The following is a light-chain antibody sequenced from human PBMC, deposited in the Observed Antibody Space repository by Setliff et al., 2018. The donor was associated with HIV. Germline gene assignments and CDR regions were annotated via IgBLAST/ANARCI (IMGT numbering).Light chain of an antibody. CDR2: EVT. CDR1: SSDVGSYKL. CDR3: CSYAGSGTHYV. V-gene: IGLV2-23*02. J-gene: IGLJ1*01. Sequence: QSALTQPASVSGSPGQSITISCTGTSSDVGSYKLVSWYQQHPGKAPKVMIYEVTKRPSGVSNRFSGSKSANTASLTISGLQAEDEADYYCCSYAGSGTHYVFGTGTKVTVL.